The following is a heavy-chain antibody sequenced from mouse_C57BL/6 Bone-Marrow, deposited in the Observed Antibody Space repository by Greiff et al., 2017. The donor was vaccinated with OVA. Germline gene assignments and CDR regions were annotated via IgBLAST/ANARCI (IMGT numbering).Heavy chain of an antibody. J-gene: IGHJ4*01. V-gene: IGHV1-20*01. Sequence: VQLKESGPELVKPGDSVKISCKASGYSFTGYFMNWVMQSHGKSLEWIGRINPYNGDTFYNQKFKGKATLTVDKSSSTAYMELRSLTSEEYAVYYCAKKTTVVSLYYYAMDYWGQGTSLTVSS. D-gene: IGHD1-1*01. CDR2: INPYNGDT. CDR1: GYSFTGYF. CDR3: AKKTTVVSLYYYAMDY.